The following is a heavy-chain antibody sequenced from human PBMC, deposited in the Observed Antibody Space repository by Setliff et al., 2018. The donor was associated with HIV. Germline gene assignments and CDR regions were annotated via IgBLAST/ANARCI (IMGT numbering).Heavy chain of an antibody. CDR1: GFTFSNYA. V-gene: IGHV3-30*04. J-gene: IGHJ4*02. D-gene: IGHD6-13*01. CDR3: ATLSSNWHLDY. Sequence: GGSLRLSCAASGFTFSNYAMHWVRQAPVKGLEWVAVISYDGSDKYYADSVKGRFTISRDNSKNAVYLQMNSLRAEDTAVYYCATLSSNWHLDYWGQGTLVTVSS. CDR2: ISYDGSDK.